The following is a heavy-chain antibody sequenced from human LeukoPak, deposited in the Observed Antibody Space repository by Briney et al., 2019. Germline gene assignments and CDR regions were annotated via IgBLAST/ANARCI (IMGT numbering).Heavy chain of an antibody. Sequence: GGSLRLSCAASGFDFPTYAVTWVRQAPGKGLEWVSTISGSRDSGGSTYYADSVKGRFTISRDNSKNTLYLQMNSLRAEDTAVYYCSKHHQVGTYGVYWGQGTLVTVSS. D-gene: IGHD1-26*01. CDR3: SKHHQVGTYGVY. CDR1: GFDFPTYA. CDR2: ISGSRDSGGST. J-gene: IGHJ4*02. V-gene: IGHV3-23*01.